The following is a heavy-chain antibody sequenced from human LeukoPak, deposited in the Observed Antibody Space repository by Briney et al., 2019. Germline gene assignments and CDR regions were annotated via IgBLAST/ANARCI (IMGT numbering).Heavy chain of an antibody. J-gene: IGHJ3*02. D-gene: IGHD2-21*01. CDR1: GYTFTGYY. V-gene: IGHV1-2*02. CDR2: INPNSGGT. CDR3: ARVGDGVPAFDI. Sequence: ASVSVSCKASGYTFTGYYMHWVRQAPGQGLEWMGWINPNSGGTNYAQKFQGRVTMTRDTSISTAYMELSRLRSDDTAVYYCARVGDGVPAFDIWGQGTTVTVPS.